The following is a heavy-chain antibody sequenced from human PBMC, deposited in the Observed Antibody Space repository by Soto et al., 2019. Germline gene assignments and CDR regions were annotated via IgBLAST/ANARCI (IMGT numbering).Heavy chain of an antibody. CDR3: ARGFVDSRITMVRGVIRWFDP. D-gene: IGHD3-10*01. Sequence: TSETLSLTCAVSGGSISSGGYSWSWIRQPPGKGLEWIGYIYHSGSTYYNPSLKSRVTISVDKSKNQFSLKLSSVTAADTAVYYCARGFVDSRITMVRGVIRWFDPWGQGTLVTVSS. CDR1: GGSISSGGYS. V-gene: IGHV4-30-2*01. CDR2: IYHSGST. J-gene: IGHJ5*02.